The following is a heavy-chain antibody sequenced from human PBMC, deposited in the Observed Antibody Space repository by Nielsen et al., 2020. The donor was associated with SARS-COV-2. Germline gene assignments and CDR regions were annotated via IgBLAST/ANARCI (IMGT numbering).Heavy chain of an antibody. D-gene: IGHD2-2*01. V-gene: IGHV3-74*01. CDR1: GFTFSSYW. J-gene: IGHJ4*02. CDR3: ARAIEELGYCSSTSCPFDY. Sequence: GESLKTPCAASGFTFSSYWMHRVRQAPGKGLVWVSRINSDGSSTSYADSVKGRFTISRDNAKNTLYLQMNSLRAEDTAVYYCARAIEELGYCSSTSCPFDYWGQGTLVTVSS. CDR2: INSDGSST.